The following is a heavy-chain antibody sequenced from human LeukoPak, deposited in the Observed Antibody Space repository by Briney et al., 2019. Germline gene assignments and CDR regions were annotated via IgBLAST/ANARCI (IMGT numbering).Heavy chain of an antibody. V-gene: IGHV5-51*01. CDR3: ARPRGTMVRGTYYFDY. D-gene: IGHD3-10*01. CDR2: IYPGDSDT. Sequence: GESLKISCKGSGYSFTSYWIGWVRQRPGKGLEWMGIIYPGDSDTRYSPSFQGQVTMSADKSISTAYLQWSSLKASDTAMYYCARPRGTMVRGTYYFDYWGQGTLVTVSS. CDR1: GYSFTSYW. J-gene: IGHJ4*02.